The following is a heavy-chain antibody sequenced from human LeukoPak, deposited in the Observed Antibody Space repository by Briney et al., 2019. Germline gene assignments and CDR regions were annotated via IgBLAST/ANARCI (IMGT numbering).Heavy chain of an antibody. J-gene: IGHJ4*02. CDR1: GHTFTGYY. CDR2: INPSGGST. V-gene: IGHV1-46*01. CDR3: ARRVHDSSGGAGGDFDY. D-gene: IGHD3-22*01. Sequence: ASVKVSCKASGHTFTGYYIHWVRQAPGQGLEWMAIINPSGGSTSYAQKFQDRVTMTRDTSTSTVYMELSSLRSEDTAVYYCARRVHDSSGGAGGDFDYWGQGTLVTVSS.